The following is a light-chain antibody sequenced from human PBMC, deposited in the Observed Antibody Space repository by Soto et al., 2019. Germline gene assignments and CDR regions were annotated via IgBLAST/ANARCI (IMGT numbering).Light chain of an antibody. Sequence: QSALTQPASVSGSPGQSITISCTGTSSDVGGYNYVSWYQQHPGKAPKLMIYDVSKRPSGVSNRFSGSKSGNAASLTSSGLQAEDEAYYYCSSYAGGSTLVFGGGTQLTVL. J-gene: IGLJ2*01. CDR1: SSDVGGYNY. V-gene: IGLV2-14*01. CDR2: DVS. CDR3: SSYAGGSTLV.